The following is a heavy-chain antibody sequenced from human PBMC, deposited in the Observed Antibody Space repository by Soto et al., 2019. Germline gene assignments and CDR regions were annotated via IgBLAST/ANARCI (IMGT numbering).Heavy chain of an antibody. CDR2: ISGSGGRT. Sequence: SLRLSCAASGFTFSNSAMTWVRQAPGKGLEWVSVISGSGGRTYYADSVKGRFTISRDNSKNTLYLQMNSLRAEDTAIYYCAKARDGYTYGSFDYWGQGTLVTVSS. D-gene: IGHD5-18*01. CDR3: AKARDGYTYGSFDY. CDR1: GFTFSNSA. V-gene: IGHV3-23*01. J-gene: IGHJ4*02.